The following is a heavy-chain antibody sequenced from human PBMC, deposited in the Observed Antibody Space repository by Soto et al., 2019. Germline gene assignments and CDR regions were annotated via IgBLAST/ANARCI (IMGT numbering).Heavy chain of an antibody. J-gene: IGHJ3*02. V-gene: IGHV4-34*01. CDR3: ARGGRAAVYDI. Sequence: QVQLQQWGAGLLKPSETLSLTCAVYGGSFSGYYWSWIRQPPGKGLEWIGEINHSGSTNYNPSLKSRVTLSVDTAKNQFSLKLSSVNAADTAVYYCARGGRAAVYDIWGQGTMVTGSS. CDR1: GGSFSGYY. CDR2: INHSGST. D-gene: IGHD6-13*01.